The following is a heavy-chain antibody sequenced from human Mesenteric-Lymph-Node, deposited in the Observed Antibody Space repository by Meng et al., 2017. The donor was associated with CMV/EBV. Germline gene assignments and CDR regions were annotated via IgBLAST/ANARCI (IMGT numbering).Heavy chain of an antibody. J-gene: IGHJ6*02. CDR1: GFTFSSYW. V-gene: IGHV3-74*03. CDR2: INPDGSRT. Sequence: GESLKISCAASGFTFSSYWMHWVRQVPGKGPVWVSLINPDGSRTTYADSVKGRFTISRDNAKNSLYLQMNSLRAEDTAVYYCAAVVVVPAARPPYYYYGMDVWGQGTTVTVSS. CDR3: AAVVVVPAARPPYYYYGMDV. D-gene: IGHD2-2*01.